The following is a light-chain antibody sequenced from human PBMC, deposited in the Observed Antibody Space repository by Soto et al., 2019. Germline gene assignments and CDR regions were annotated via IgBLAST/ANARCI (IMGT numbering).Light chain of an antibody. J-gene: IGKJ1*01. CDR3: QQYGSSGT. CDR2: DAS. Sequence: EIVFTQSPATLSLSPGERATLSGRASQSVNSYLAWYQHKPGQAPRPLIYDASNRATGVPARFSGSGSGTDFTLTISRLEPEDFAVYYCQQYGSSGTFGQGTKVDIK. V-gene: IGKV3-11*01. CDR1: QSVNSY.